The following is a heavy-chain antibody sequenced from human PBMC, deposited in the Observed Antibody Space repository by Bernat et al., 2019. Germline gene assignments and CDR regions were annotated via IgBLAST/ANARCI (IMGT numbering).Heavy chain of an antibody. CDR1: GGSFSGYY. V-gene: IGHV4-34*01. Sequence: QVQLQQWGAGLLKPSETLSLTCAVYGGSFSGYYWSWIRQPPGKGLEWIGEINHSGSTNYNPSLKSRVTISVDTSKNQFSLKLSSVTAADTAVYYCARGRPYYYDSSGYYSYFDYWGQGTRVTVSS. D-gene: IGHD3-22*01. CDR2: INHSGST. J-gene: IGHJ4*02. CDR3: ARGRPYYYDSSGYYSYFDY.